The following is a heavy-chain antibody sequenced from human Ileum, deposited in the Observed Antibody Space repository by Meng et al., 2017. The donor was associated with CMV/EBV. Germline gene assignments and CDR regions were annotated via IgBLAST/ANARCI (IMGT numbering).Heavy chain of an antibody. V-gene: IGHV7-4-1*02. Sequence: QLVQSGSELREPGASVKISCKTSGYSFITYGINWVRQAPGQRLEWMGWINTNTGNPTYAQDFTGRFVFSLDTSVSTTYLQINSLRTEDSAVYYCTRGDGDHSSKFDYWGQGTLVTVSS. CDR2: INTNTGNP. CDR3: TRGDGDHSSKFDY. CDR1: GYSFITYG. J-gene: IGHJ4*02. D-gene: IGHD5-24*01.